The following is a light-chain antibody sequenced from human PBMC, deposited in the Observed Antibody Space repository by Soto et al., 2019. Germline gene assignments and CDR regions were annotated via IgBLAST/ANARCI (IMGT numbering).Light chain of an antibody. CDR2: GAS. J-gene: IGKJ3*01. CDR3: QQYATSPFT. CDR1: QSVGSSY. V-gene: IGKV3-20*01. Sequence: EIVLTQSPGTLSLSPGDRATLSCRASQSVGSSYLAWYQQRPGQAPRLLIYGASYRAAGIPDRFSGSGSGTDFTLTINRLEPEDFAVYYCQQYATSPFTFGPGTKVDIK.